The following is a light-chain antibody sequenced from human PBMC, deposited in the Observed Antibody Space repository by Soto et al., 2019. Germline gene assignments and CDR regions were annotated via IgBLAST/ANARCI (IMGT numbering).Light chain of an antibody. V-gene: IGKV1-5*03. Sequence: DLQMTQSPSTLSASVGDRVTITCRASQSISSWLAWYQQKPGKAPNLLIYKASSLESGVPSRFSGSGSGTEFTLTISSLQPDDFAAYYCQQYNSYPVTFGQGTKVQIK. CDR1: QSISSW. CDR2: KAS. J-gene: IGKJ1*01. CDR3: QQYNSYPVT.